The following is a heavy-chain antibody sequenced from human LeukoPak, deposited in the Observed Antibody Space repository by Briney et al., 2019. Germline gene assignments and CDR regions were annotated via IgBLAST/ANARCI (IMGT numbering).Heavy chain of an antibody. CDR3: AKGKINHNGAFDA. CDR2: ISSSSSYI. CDR1: GFTFSDYY. D-gene: IGHD2-8*01. Sequence: GGSLRLSCAASGFTFSDYYMSWIRQAPGKGLEWVSSISSSSSYIYYADSVKGRFTISRDNSEKSLYLQMSSLRVEDTAVYYCAKGKINHNGAFDAWGQGTRVTVSS. J-gene: IGHJ3*01. V-gene: IGHV3-11*05.